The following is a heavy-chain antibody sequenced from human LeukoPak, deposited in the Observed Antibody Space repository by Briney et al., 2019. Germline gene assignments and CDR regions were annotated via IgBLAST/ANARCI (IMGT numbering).Heavy chain of an antibody. CDR3: AKGLRTGVGPYMGYHYYMDV. J-gene: IGHJ6*03. Sequence: GGSLRLSCTASGFTFSNYAMHWVRQAPGKGLEWVAVVSSDGHNTYYAASMQGRFTISRDNSNNALYLQMNSLRDEDTGVYYCAKGLRTGVGPYMGYHYYMDVWGKGATVTVSS. CDR2: VSSDGHNT. D-gene: IGHD3-16*01. CDR1: GFTFSNYA. V-gene: IGHV3-30*18.